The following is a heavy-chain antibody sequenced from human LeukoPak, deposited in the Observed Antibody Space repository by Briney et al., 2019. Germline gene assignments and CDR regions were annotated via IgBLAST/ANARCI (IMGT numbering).Heavy chain of an antibody. CDR1: GYTFTSHY. CDR3: ARDSGISGSYPFDS. J-gene: IGHJ4*02. Sequence: RASAKVSCKASGYTFTSHYIHWVRQAPGQGLEWMGIIDPSGGTTRYAQRFQGTVTVTKDTSTSTVYMELSSLISDDSAIYYCARDSGISGSYPFDSWGQGTLVTVSS. D-gene: IGHD1-26*01. CDR2: IDPSGGTT. V-gene: IGHV1-46*01.